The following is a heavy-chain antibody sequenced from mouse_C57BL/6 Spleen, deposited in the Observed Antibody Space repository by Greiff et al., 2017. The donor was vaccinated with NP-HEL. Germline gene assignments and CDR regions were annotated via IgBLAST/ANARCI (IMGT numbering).Heavy chain of an antibody. CDR2: IYPGSGNT. CDR1: GYTFTDYY. CDR3: ARSATVVARGFAY. V-gene: IGHV1-76*01. Sequence: QVQLQQSGAELVRPGASVKLSCKASGYTFTDYYINWVKQRPGQGLEWIARIYPGSGNTYYNEKFKGKATLTAEKSSSTAYMQLSSLTSEDSAVYFCARSATVVARGFAYWGQGTLVTVSA. J-gene: IGHJ3*01. D-gene: IGHD1-1*01.